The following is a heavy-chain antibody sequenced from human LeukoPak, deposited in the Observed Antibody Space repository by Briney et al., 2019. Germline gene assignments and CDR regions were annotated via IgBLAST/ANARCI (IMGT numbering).Heavy chain of an antibody. CDR2: VYSDGST. CDR1: GFIVRSNY. Sequence: PGGSLRLSCAASGFIVRSNYMSWVRQAPGKGLEWVSDVYSDGSTYYTDSVKGRFTISRDNANNSLYLQMNSLRDEDTAVYYCARARRYRSSWYHDYWGQGSLVTVSS. J-gene: IGHJ4*02. D-gene: IGHD6-13*01. CDR3: ARARRYRSSWYHDY. V-gene: IGHV3-66*01.